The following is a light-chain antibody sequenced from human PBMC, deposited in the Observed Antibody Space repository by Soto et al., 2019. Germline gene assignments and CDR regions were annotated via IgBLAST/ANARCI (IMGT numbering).Light chain of an antibody. CDR3: NSFTSSSTFV. Sequence: QSVLTQPASVSGSPGQSITISCTGSSSDIGKYNLVSWYQQQSGKAPKLILYEVSRRPSGVPTRFTGSKSGNTASLTISGLQAEDEADYYCNSFTSSSTFVFGTGTKLTVL. J-gene: IGLJ1*01. V-gene: IGLV2-14*02. CDR1: SSDIGKYNL. CDR2: EVS.